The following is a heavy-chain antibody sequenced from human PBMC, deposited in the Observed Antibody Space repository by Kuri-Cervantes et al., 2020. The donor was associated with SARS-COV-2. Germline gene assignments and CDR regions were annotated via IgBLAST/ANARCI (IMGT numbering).Heavy chain of an antibody. J-gene: IGHJ4*02. Sequence: SETLSLTCTVSGGSISSGDYYWSWIRQPPGKGLEWIGYIYYSGSTYYNPSLKSRVTISVDTSKNQFSLKLSSVTAADTAVYYCARVALSRPGYSGYDFDYWGQGTLVTVSS. D-gene: IGHD5-12*01. V-gene: IGHV4-30-4*01. CDR3: ARVALSRPGYSGYDFDY. CDR2: IYYSGST. CDR1: GGSISSGDYY.